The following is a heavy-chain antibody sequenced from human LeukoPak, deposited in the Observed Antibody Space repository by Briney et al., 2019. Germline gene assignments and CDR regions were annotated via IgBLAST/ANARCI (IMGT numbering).Heavy chain of an antibody. V-gene: IGHV3-74*01. J-gene: IGHJ4*02. Sequence: PGGSLRLSCAASGFTFRNHWMHWVHQTPGKGLVWVSRIKGDGTTTTYADSVKGRFTISRDNAKNTVYLQMNSLKGEDTGVYYCARDAAGLDYWGQGTLVTVSS. D-gene: IGHD1-14*01. CDR3: ARDAAGLDY. CDR2: IKGDGTTT. CDR1: GFTFRNHW.